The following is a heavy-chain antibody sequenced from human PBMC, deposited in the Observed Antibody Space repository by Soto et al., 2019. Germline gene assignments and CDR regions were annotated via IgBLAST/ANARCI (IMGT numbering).Heavy chain of an antibody. J-gene: IGHJ4*02. CDR1: GYTFTSYD. V-gene: IGHV1-8*01. CDR3: ARVLGIAVAGDY. D-gene: IGHD6-19*01. Sequence: ASVKVSCKASGYTFTSYDINWVRQATGQGLEWMGWMNPNSGNTGYAQKFQGRVTMTRNTSISTAYMELSSLRSEDTAVYYCARVLGIAVAGDYWGQGTLVTVSS. CDR2: MNPNSGNT.